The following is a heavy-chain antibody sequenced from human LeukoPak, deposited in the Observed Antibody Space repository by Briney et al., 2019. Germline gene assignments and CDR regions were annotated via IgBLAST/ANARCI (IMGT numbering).Heavy chain of an antibody. CDR1: GGSISSDGVY. CDR3: ARADCSGGSCYGSLDY. J-gene: IGHJ4*02. CDR2: IYYSGST. V-gene: IGHV4-31*03. D-gene: IGHD2-15*01. Sequence: SQTLSLTCTVSGGSISSDGVYWSWIRQHPGKGLEWIGYIYYSGSTYYNPSLKSRVTISVDTSKNQFSLKLSSVTAADTAVYYCARADCSGGSCYGSLDYWGQGTLVTVSS.